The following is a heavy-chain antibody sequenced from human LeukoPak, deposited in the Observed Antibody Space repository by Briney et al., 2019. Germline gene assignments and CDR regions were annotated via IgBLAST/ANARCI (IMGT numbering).Heavy chain of an antibody. CDR1: GGTFTNNY. J-gene: IGHJ4*02. CDR2: IYPGDSDT. CDR3: ARHGSGSYYNALGY. D-gene: IGHD3-10*01. V-gene: IGHV5-51*01. Sequence: ASVKVSCKSSGGTFTNNYAISWVRQAPGQGLEWMGIIYPGDSDTRYSPSFQGQVTISADKSISTAYLQWSSLKASDTAMYYCARHGSGSYYNALGYWGQGTLVTVSS.